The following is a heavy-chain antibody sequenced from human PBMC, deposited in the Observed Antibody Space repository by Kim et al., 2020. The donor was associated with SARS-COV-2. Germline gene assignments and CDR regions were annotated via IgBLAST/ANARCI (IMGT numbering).Heavy chain of an antibody. J-gene: IGHJ4*02. V-gene: IGHV3-33*05. D-gene: IGHD3-9*01. CDR3: AKGVGSGYFDWFQYSYSDH. CDR1: GFNFDSFG. CDR2: ISKDGGDA. Sequence: GGSLRLSCAASGFNFDSFGIHWVRQAPGKGLEWVAVISKDGGDAYFADSVKGRFTISRDNSKTAVYLEMNSLGPEDTAVYFCAKGVGSGYFDWFQYSYSDHWGQGTQVTVSS.